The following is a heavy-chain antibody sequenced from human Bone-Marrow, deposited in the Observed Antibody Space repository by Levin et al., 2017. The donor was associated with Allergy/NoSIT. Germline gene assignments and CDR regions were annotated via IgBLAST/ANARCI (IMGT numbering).Heavy chain of an antibody. D-gene: IGHD4-23*01. J-gene: IGHJ6*02. V-gene: IGHV3-9*01. CDR1: GFTFDDYA. CDR2: ITWNSRRI. CDR3: AREPRWRRSFYYYYYGMDV. Sequence: SLKISCTTSGFTFDDYAFHWVRQAPGKGPEWLSGITWNSRRIDYAESVKGRFTISRDNAKNSLYLQMNSLRAEDTAVYYCAREPRWRRSFYYYYYGMDVWGQGTTVTVSS.